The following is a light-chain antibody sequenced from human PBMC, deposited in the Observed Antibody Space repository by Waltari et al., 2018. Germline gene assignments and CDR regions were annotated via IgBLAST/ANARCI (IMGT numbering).Light chain of an antibody. CDR1: QTLTTY. J-gene: IGKJ2*01. CDR2: AAS. CDR3: QQSKEVPFT. V-gene: IGKV1-39*01. Sequence: DIQLTQSPSYLSASVGDRVTITCRASQTLTTYLKWYQQRPGTATKFLIYAASNLETGVPSRFSGGGSGTDFTLTISGLQPDDFATYYCQQSKEVPFTFGQGTKLEIK.